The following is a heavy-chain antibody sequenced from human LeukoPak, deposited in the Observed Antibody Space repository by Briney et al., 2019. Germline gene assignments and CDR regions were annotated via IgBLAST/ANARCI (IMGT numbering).Heavy chain of an antibody. CDR1: GGTFSSYA. J-gene: IGHJ6*02. CDR2: IIPICGTA. Sequence: ASVKVSCKASGGTFSSYAISWVRQAPGQGLEWMGGIIPICGTANYAQKFQGRVTITADESTSTAYMELSSLRSEDTAVYYCARARSDDYGDYGYNYYYGMDVWGQGTTVTVSS. V-gene: IGHV1-69*13. D-gene: IGHD4-17*01. CDR3: ARARSDDYGDYGYNYYYGMDV.